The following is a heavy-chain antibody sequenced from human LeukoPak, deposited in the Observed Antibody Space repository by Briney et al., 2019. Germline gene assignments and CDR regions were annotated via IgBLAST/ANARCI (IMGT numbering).Heavy chain of an antibody. V-gene: IGHV4-30-4*08. D-gene: IGHD2-2*02. CDR2: IYFNGDT. CDR3: ARAGVVPAAINRAFDI. Sequence: SQTLSLTCIVSGGSIRSGDYYWRWLRQPPERGREWIGYIYFNGDTYYNASLKSRLSISVDTSKTQFSLKLTSVTAADTAVYYCARAGVVPAAINRAFDIWGQGSVVTVSS. CDR1: GGSIRSGDYY. J-gene: IGHJ3*02.